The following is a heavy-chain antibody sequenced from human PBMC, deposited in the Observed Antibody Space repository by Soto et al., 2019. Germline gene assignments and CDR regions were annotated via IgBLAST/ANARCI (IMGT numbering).Heavy chain of an antibody. V-gene: IGHV3-53*01. J-gene: IGHJ6*02. Sequence: GSLRLSCAASGFSVSRAYMTWVRQAPGKGLEWVSVIYSSGSTYYADSVKGRFAISGDSSENIMYLQMNSLRVEDTAVYYCARDVGSITLIRGVLNSYYYAMDVWRQGATVTVSS. CDR3: ARDVGSITLIRGVLNSYYYAMDV. CDR1: GFSVSRAY. D-gene: IGHD3-10*01. CDR2: IYSSGST.